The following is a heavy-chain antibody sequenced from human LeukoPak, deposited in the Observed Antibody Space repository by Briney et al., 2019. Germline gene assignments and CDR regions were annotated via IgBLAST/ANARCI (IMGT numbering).Heavy chain of an antibody. CDR3: AGQPENTRGFY. Sequence: SETLSLTCTVSGGSISSSSYYWGWFRQSSGKGLEWIGSIYYSGSTYYKPSLKSRVTISVDTSKNQFSLRLTSVTAADTAVYFCAGQPENTRGFYWGQGTLVTVSS. CDR2: IYYSGST. J-gene: IGHJ1*01. V-gene: IGHV4-39*01. CDR1: GGSISSSSYY. D-gene: IGHD2-2*01.